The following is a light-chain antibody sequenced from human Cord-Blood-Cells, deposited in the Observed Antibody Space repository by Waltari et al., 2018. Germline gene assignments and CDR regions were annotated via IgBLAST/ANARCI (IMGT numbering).Light chain of an antibody. Sequence: EIVMTQSPATLSVSPGERATLFCRASQSVSSNLAWYQQKPGQAPRHLIYGAYTRATGIPARFSGSGSGTEFTLTISSLQSEDFAVYYCQQYNNWPWTFGQGTKVEIK. CDR3: QQYNNWPWT. J-gene: IGKJ1*01. CDR1: QSVSSN. V-gene: IGKV3-15*01. CDR2: GAY.